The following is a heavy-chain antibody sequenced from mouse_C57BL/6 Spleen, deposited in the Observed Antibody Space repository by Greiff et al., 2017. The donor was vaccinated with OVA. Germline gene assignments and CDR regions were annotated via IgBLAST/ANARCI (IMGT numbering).Heavy chain of an antibody. Sequence: QVQLQQPGAELVKPGASVKLSCKASGYTFTSYWMHWVKQRPGQGLEWIGMIHPNSGSTNYNEKFKSKATLTVDKSSSTAYMQLSILTSQDSAVYYGAREGGYGSTYWDFDVWGTGTTVTVSS. CDR1: GYTFTSYW. D-gene: IGHD1-1*01. CDR3: AREGGYGSTYWDFDV. V-gene: IGHV1-64*01. CDR2: IHPNSGST. J-gene: IGHJ1*03.